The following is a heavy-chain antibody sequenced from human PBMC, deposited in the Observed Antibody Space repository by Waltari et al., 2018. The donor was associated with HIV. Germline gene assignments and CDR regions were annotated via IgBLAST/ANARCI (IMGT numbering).Heavy chain of an antibody. V-gene: IGHV4-39*02. CDR3: ARDRYYYARTGSPDY. CDR2: IYYSERS. J-gene: IGHJ4*02. D-gene: IGHD3-22*01. Sequence: QLQLQESGPGLVQPSETLSLTCTVSGAPITISSYYWGWIRQPPGKGLEWIGNIYYSERSYYKSSLKSRVTISVDMSKNQFSLKLNSVTAADTAVYYCARDRYYYARTGSPDYWGQGTLVTVSS. CDR1: GAPITISSYY.